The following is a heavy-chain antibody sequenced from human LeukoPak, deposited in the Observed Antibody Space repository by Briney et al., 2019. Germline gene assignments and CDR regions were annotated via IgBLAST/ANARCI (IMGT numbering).Heavy chain of an antibody. J-gene: IGHJ4*02. Sequence: SETLSLTCTVSGGSISSYYWSWLRQPPGKGLECIGYIYYSGSTNYNPSLKSRVTISVDTSKNQFSLKLSSVTAADTAVYYCARVGRLQYIVVVVPYYFDYWGQGTLVTVSS. CDR3: ARVGRLQYIVVVVPYYFDY. CDR2: IYYSGST. V-gene: IGHV4-59*01. CDR1: GGSISSYY. D-gene: IGHD2-15*01.